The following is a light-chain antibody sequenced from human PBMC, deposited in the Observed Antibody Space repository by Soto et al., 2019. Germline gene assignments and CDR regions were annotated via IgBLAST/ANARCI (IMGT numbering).Light chain of an antibody. CDR1: SSDVGGYNY. Sequence: VLTQPASVSGSPGQSITISCTGTSSDVGGYNYVSWYQQHPGKAPKLMIYEVSNRPSGVSNRFSGSKSGNTASLTISGLQAEDEADYYCSSYTSSTTLVFGTGTKVTVL. V-gene: IGLV2-14*01. CDR2: EVS. J-gene: IGLJ1*01. CDR3: SSYTSSTTLV.